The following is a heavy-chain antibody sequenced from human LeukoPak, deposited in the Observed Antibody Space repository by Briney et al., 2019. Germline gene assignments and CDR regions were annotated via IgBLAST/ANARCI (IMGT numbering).Heavy chain of an antibody. CDR2: INHSGST. D-gene: IGHD2-2*01. J-gene: IGHJ5*02. CDR3: ARGGGIVVVPAAITNWFDP. CDR1: GGSFSGYY. Sequence: PSETLSLTCAVYGGSFSGYYWSWIRQPPGKGLEWIGEINHSGSTNYNPSRKSRVTISVDTSKNQFSLKLSSVTAADTAVYYCARGGGIVVVPAAITNWFDPWGQGTLVTVSS. V-gene: IGHV4-34*01.